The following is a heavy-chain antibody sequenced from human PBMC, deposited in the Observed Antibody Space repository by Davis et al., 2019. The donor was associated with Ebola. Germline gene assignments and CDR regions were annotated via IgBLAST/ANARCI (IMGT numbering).Heavy chain of an antibody. V-gene: IGHV1-18*01. CDR2: ISAYNGNT. Sequence: ASVKVSCKASGYTFTSYGISWVRQAPGQGLEWMGWISAYNGNTNYAQKLQGRVTMTTDTSTSTAYMELRSLRSDDTAVYYCARDLEIFGVVPHLGVGGMDVWGQGTTVTVSS. CDR3: ARDLEIFGVVPHLGVGGMDV. CDR1: GYTFTSYG. D-gene: IGHD3-3*01. J-gene: IGHJ6*02.